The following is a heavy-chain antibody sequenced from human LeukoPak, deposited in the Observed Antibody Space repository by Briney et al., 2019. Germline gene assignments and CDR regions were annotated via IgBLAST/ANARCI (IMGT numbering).Heavy chain of an antibody. D-gene: IGHD6-13*01. V-gene: IGHV4-59*11. Sequence: SETLSLTCTVSGGSISSHYWSWIRQPPGKGLEWIGYIYYSGSTNYNPSLKSRVTISVDTSKNQFSLKLSSVTAADTAVYYCARTRGGSSSWYPAVDYWGQGTLVTVSS. J-gene: IGHJ4*02. CDR3: ARTRGGSSSWYPAVDY. CDR1: GGSISSHY. CDR2: IYYSGST.